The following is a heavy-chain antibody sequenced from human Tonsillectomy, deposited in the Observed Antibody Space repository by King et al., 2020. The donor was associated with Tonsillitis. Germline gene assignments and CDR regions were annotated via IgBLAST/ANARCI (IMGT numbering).Heavy chain of an antibody. CDR1: GYTFTGYY. V-gene: IGHV1-2*02. CDR3: ARVSDYYVSGRRSFDP. D-gene: IGHD3-10*01. J-gene: IGHJ5*02. Sequence: HVQLVESGAEVKKPGASVKVSCKASGYTFTGYYMHWVRQAPGQGLEWMGWLNPNSGDTDYAQKFQGRVTLTRDTSISTAYMELSRLTSDDTAVYYCARVSDYYVSGRRSFDPWGQGTLVTVSS. CDR2: LNPNSGDT.